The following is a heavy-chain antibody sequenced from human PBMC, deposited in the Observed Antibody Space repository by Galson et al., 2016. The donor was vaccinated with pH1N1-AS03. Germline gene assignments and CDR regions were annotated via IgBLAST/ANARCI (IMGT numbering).Heavy chain of an antibody. CDR2: VYWDETR. V-gene: IGHV2-5*02. J-gene: IGHJ3*02. D-gene: IGHD2/OR15-2a*01. CDR1: GVSVTSSGVG. Sequence: PALVKPTQTLTLTCSVSGVSVTSSGVGVGWFRQPPGKALEWLALVYWDETRRHSPSLKNRLTITKDSSKNQVGLTVTSVDPMDIATYFCALPNSGGNAFEIWGPGTMVTVSS. CDR3: ALPNSGGNAFEI.